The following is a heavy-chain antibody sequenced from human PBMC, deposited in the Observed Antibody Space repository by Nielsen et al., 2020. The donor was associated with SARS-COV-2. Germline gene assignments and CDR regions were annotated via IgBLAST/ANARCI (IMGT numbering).Heavy chain of an antibody. CDR3: ARGWGQADDY. V-gene: IGHV4-31*03. CDR1: GGSISSDGSC. J-gene: IGHJ4*02. Sequence: SETLSLTCTVSGGSISSDGSCWSWIRQHPGKGLEWIGYIYYTGSTHCNPSLKSRVTISVDTSKNQFSLKLSSVTAADTAVYYCARGWGQADDYWGQGTLVTVSS. CDR2: IYYTGST. D-gene: IGHD3-16*01.